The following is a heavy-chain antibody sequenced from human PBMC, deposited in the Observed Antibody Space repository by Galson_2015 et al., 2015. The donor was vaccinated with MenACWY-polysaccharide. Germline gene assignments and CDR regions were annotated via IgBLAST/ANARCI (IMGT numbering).Heavy chain of an antibody. Sequence: SLRLSCAVSGFTVSSISMTWVRQAPGKGLEWVSVIHNTGNTYYADSVKRRFTISRDNSKNTLYLQMNSLRAGDTAVYYCASLTIAWGQGTLVTVSS. CDR2: IHNTGNT. CDR1: GFTVSSIS. CDR3: ASLTIA. V-gene: IGHV3-53*01. J-gene: IGHJ4*02. D-gene: IGHD3-10*01.